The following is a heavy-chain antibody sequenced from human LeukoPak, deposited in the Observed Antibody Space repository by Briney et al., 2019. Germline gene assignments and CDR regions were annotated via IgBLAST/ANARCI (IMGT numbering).Heavy chain of an antibody. CDR2: IYSGGST. J-gene: IGHJ4*02. CDR1: GFTVSSNY. Sequence: GGSLRLSCAASGFTVSSNYMSWVRQAPGKGLEWVSVIYSGGSTYYADSVKGRFTISRDNSKNTLYLQMNSLRAEDTAVYYCAKDMVRYGDYERLDYWGQGTLVTVSS. CDR3: AKDMVRYGDYERLDY. D-gene: IGHD4-17*01. V-gene: IGHV3-53*01.